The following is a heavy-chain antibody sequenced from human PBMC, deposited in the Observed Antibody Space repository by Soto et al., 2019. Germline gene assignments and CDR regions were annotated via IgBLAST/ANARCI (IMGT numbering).Heavy chain of an antibody. CDR1: GFTFSNAW. CDR2: IKSKTDGGTT. CDR3: TTDGGGSGWSYYYYGMDV. V-gene: IGHV3-15*07. J-gene: IGHJ6*02. D-gene: IGHD6-19*01. Sequence: GGSLRLSCAASGFTFSNAWMNWVRQAPGKGLEWVGRIKSKTDGGTTDYAAPVKGRFTISRDDSKNTLYLQMNSLKTEDTAVYYCTTDGGGSGWSYYYYGMDVWGQGTTVTVSS.